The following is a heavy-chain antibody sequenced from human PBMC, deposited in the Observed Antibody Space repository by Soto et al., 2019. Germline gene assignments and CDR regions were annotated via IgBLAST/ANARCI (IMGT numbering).Heavy chain of an antibody. Sequence: QVQLVESGGGVVQPGRSLRLSCAASGFTFSSYGMHWVRQAPGKGLEWVAVISYDGSNKYYADSVKGRFTISRDNSKNTLYLKMNSLRAEDTAVYYCAKDPPWGSHFDYWGQGTLVTVSS. CDR2: ISYDGSNK. J-gene: IGHJ4*02. V-gene: IGHV3-30*18. CDR1: GFTFSSYG. CDR3: AKDPPWGSHFDY. D-gene: IGHD3-16*01.